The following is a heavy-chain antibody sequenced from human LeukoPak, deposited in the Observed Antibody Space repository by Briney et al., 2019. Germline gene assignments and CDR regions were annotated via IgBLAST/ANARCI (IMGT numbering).Heavy chain of an antibody. Sequence: ASVKVSCKASVYAFTDYYMHWVRQAPGQAFEWMGWINPNDGDTNYAQKFQGRVTMTRDTSISTAHMEVSRLRSDDTAVYYCARANFLYCSSSTCLFDYWGQGTLVTVSS. J-gene: IGHJ4*02. CDR2: INPNDGDT. D-gene: IGHD2-2*01. CDR1: VYAFTDYY. V-gene: IGHV1-2*02. CDR3: ARANFLYCSSSTCLFDY.